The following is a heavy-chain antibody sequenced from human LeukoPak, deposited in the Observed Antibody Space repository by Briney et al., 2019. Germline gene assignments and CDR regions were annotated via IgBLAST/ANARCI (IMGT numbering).Heavy chain of an antibody. Sequence: ASVKVSCKASGYTFTGYYMHWVRQAPEQGLEWMGRINPNSGGTNYAQKFQGRVTMTRDTSISTAYMELSRLRSDDTAVYYCARGPMVRGVIISWFDYWGQGTLVTVSS. CDR2: INPNSGGT. J-gene: IGHJ4*02. V-gene: IGHV1-2*06. CDR3: ARGPMVRGVIISWFDY. CDR1: GYTFTGYY. D-gene: IGHD3-10*01.